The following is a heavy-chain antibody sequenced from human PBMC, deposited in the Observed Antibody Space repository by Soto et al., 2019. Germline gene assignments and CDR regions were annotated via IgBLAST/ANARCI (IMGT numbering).Heavy chain of an antibody. V-gene: IGHV1-69*12. CDR2: IIPIFGTA. D-gene: IGHD2-15*01. CDR1: GGTFSSYA. Sequence: QVQLVQSGAEVKKPGSSVKVSCKASGGTFSSYAISWVRQAPGQGLEWMGGIIPIFGTANYAQKFQGRVTITADESTSTAYMELSSLRSEDTAVYYCVRGDIVVVVAATPRPTGMDVWGQGTTVTVSS. CDR3: VRGDIVVVVAATPRPTGMDV. J-gene: IGHJ6*02.